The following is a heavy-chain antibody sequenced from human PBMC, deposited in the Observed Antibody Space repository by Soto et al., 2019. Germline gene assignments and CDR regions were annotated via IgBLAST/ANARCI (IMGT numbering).Heavy chain of an antibody. V-gene: IGHV3-53*04. CDR3: EGNMRRAYCSGGRCFGVDYCGMDV. D-gene: IGHD2-15*01. CDR2: IYSGGST. Sequence: EVQLVESGGGLVQPGGSLRLSCVASGFTVSNNYMTWVRQAPGKGLEWVSVIYSGGSTYYADSVDGRFTISRDNSKNTLALQMDGFTNEEPAKYVCEGNMRRAYCSGGRCFGVDYCGMDVWRQGTPVTVSS. CDR1: GFTVSNNY. J-gene: IGHJ6*02.